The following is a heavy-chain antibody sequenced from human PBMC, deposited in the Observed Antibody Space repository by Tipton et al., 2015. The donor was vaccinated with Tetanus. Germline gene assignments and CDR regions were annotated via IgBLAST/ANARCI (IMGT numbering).Heavy chain of an antibody. Sequence: TLSLTCTVSGGSISSGGYYWTWIRQPPGKGLEWIGYAYYTGSTNHNPSLKSRVTISMDRSKNQISLQLTSVTAADTAVYFCAGVTAQRTELYFDHWGQGTLVTVSS. V-gene: IGHV4-61*08. CDR1: GGSISSGGYY. CDR3: AGVTAQRTELYFDH. J-gene: IGHJ4*02. D-gene: IGHD6-13*01. CDR2: AYYTGST.